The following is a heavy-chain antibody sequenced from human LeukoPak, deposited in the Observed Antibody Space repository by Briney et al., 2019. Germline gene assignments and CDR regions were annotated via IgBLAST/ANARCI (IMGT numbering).Heavy chain of an antibody. CDR3: AKGAVITMVRGVISAHFDY. CDR2: ISGSGGST. J-gene: IGHJ4*02. CDR1: GFTFSSYA. D-gene: IGHD3-10*01. Sequence: GRPLRLSCAASGFTFSSYAMSWVRQAPGKGLEWVSAISGSGGSTYYADSVKGRFTISRDNSKNTLYLQMNSLRAEDTAVYYCAKGAVITMVRGVISAHFDYWGQGTLVTVSS. V-gene: IGHV3-23*01.